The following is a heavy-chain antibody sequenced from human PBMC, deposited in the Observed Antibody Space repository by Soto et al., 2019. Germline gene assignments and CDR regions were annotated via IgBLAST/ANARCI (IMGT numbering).Heavy chain of an antibody. V-gene: IGHV3-64*01. CDR1: GFTFSSYA. CDR2: ISSNGGST. Sequence: GGPLRLSCAASGFTFSSYAMHWVRQAPGKGLEYVSAISSNGGSTYYANSVKGRFTISRDNSKNTLYLQMGSLRAEDMAVYYCARGHLGDIVVVPGAFDIWGQGTMVTVSS. J-gene: IGHJ3*02. D-gene: IGHD2-2*01. CDR3: ARGHLGDIVVVPGAFDI.